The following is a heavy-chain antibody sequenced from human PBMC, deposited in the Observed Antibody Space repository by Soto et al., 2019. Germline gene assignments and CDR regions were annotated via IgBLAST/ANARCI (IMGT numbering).Heavy chain of an antibody. CDR2: IYWNDDK. CDR1: GFSLSTSGVG. CDR3: AHRREATRWAPDAFDV. V-gene: IGHV2-5*01. Sequence: GSGPTLVNPTQTLTLTCTFSGFSLSTSGVGVGYIRQPPGEALEWLALIYWNDDKRFRPSLKTRLTITKDTSKNQVVLTMTNMDPVDTATYYCAHRREATRWAPDAFDVWGQGTMVTVSS. J-gene: IGHJ3*01. D-gene: IGHD6-13*01.